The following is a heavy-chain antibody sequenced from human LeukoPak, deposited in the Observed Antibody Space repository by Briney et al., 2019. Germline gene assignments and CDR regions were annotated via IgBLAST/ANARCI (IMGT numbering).Heavy chain of an antibody. J-gene: IGHJ1*01. Sequence: ASVKVSCKASGYTFTGYYIHWVRQAPGQGLEWMGWINPISGGTNYAQKFQGRVTMTRDTSITTAYMELSSLKSDDTAVYYCAGVPDLYAEYLQHWGQGTLVTVSS. CDR2: INPISGGT. V-gene: IGHV1-2*02. CDR1: GYTFTGYY. CDR3: AGVPDLYAEYLQH.